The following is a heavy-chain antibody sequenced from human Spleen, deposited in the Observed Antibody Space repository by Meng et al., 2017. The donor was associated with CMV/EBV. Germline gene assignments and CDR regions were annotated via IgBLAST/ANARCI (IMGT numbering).Heavy chain of an antibody. Sequence: GSLRLSCAVYGGSFSGYYWSWIRQPPGKGLEWIGEINHSGSTNYNPSLKSRVTISVDTSKNQFSLKLSSVTAADTAAYYCARDDYGDTGWFDPWGQGTLVTVSS. CDR1: GGSFSGYY. J-gene: IGHJ5*02. V-gene: IGHV4-34*01. D-gene: IGHD4-17*01. CDR3: ARDDYGDTGWFDP. CDR2: INHSGST.